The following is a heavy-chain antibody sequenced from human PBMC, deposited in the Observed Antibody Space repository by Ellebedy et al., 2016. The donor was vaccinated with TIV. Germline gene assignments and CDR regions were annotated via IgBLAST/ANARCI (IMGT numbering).Heavy chain of an antibody. CDR3: TKGPRPRGSYYFDF. D-gene: IGHD1-26*01. Sequence: GGSLRLSCAASGFIFSSCSVGWVRQAPGKGLEWVSDISGTGDDTYYLDSVGGRFTISRDNFKNTLFLEMNNLRGEDTATYYCTKGPRPRGSYYFDFWGQGTPVTVSS. V-gene: IGHV3-23*01. CDR2: ISGTGDDT. CDR1: GFIFSSCS. J-gene: IGHJ4*02.